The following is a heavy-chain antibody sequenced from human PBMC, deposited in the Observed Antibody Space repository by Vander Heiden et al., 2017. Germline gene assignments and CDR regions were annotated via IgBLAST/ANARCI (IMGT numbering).Heavy chain of an antibody. Sequence: EVLLLESGGGFVQPGGSLSLSCAASGFTFNTYAMSWVRQAPGRGLEWVSTIRNDGINTYYADSVVGRFTISRVNSKDTLYLQMNSLRGEDTGVYYCAKGRAPTDGPGVYYFDSCVLVTL. CDR1: GFTFNTYA. V-gene: IGHV3-23*01. J-gene: IGHJ4*02. D-gene: IGHD1-1*01. CDR2: IRNDGINT. CDR3: AKGRAPTDGPGVYYFDS.